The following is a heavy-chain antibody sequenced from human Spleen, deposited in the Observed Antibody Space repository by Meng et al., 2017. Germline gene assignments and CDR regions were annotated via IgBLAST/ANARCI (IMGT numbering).Heavy chain of an antibody. CDR3: ARYITKRENWFDP. V-gene: IGHV4-61*02. Sequence: SETLSLTCTVSGGSISTGSDYWSWIRQPAGKGLEYIGRIYSRGSTNYNPSLKSRVTISVDTSKNQFSLKLSSVTAADTAVYYCARYITKRENWFDPWGQGTLVTVSS. D-gene: IGHD3-3*01. J-gene: IGHJ5*02. CDR2: IYSRGST. CDR1: GGSISTGSDY.